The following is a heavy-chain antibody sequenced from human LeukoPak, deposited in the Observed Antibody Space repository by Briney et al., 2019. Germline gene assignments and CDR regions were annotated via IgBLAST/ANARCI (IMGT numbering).Heavy chain of an antibody. D-gene: IGHD3-10*01. CDR2: IYYSGST. CDR1: GGSISSSSYY. V-gene: IGHV4-39*07. CDR3: ARAEKYYYGSGSYYIYDY. Sequence: PSETLSLTCTVSGGSISSSSYYWGWIRQPPGKGLEWIGSIYYSGSTYYNPSLKSRVTISVDTSKNQFSLKLSSVTAADTAVYYCARAEKYYYGSGSYYIYDYWGQGTLVTVSS. J-gene: IGHJ4*02.